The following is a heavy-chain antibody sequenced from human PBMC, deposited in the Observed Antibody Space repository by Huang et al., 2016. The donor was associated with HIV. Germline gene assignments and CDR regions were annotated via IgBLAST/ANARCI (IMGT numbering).Heavy chain of an antibody. J-gene: IGHJ6*02. V-gene: IGHV3-7*01. CDR1: TFTFGAYW. D-gene: IGHD1-7*01. CDR3: ATKTAAMDI. CDR2: IKQDASEK. Sequence: VESGGRLVQPGGSIRLSCVGSTFTFGAYWMSWVRQSPGKGLEWVTNIKQDASEKYYVESVKGRFNISRDNAKKVLFLEMNNVRVEDTATYYCATKTAAMDIWGQGTTVTVS.